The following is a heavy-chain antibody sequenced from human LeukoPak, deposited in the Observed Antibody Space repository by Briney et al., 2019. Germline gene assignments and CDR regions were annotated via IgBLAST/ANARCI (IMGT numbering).Heavy chain of an antibody. CDR3: ARLSRAVADN. J-gene: IGHJ4*02. D-gene: IGHD6-19*01. CDR2: INHSGST. V-gene: IGHV4-34*01. CDR1: GGSFSGYY. Sequence: PSETLSLTCAVYGGSFSGYYWSWIRQPPGKGLEWIGEINHSGSTNYNPSLKSRVTISVDTSKNQFSLKLSSVTAADTAVYYCARLSRAVADNWGQGTLVTVSS.